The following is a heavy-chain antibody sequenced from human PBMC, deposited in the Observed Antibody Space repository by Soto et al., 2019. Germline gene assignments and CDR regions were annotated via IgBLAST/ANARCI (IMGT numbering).Heavy chain of an antibody. CDR3: ATKKGIEGANDWFDP. V-gene: IGHV4-39*01. Sequence: SETLSLTCPVSGGSISGSTYYWGWSRQPPGKGLEYIGIIYYSGSTYYNPSLKSRVTISLDTSKNQFSLKLSSVTAADTAVYYCATKKGIEGANDWFDPWGQGTLVTVSS. CDR2: IYYSGST. D-gene: IGHD1-26*01. CDR1: GGSISGSTYY. J-gene: IGHJ5*02.